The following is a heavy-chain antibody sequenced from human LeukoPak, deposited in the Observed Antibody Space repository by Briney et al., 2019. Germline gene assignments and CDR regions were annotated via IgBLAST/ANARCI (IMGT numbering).Heavy chain of an antibody. V-gene: IGHV4-39*01. CDR3: ARGYYYDSSGYYYHDY. Sequence: SETLSLTCTVSGGSISSSRYYWGWIRQPPGKGLEWIGSIYYSGSTYYNPSLKSRVTISVDTSKNQFSLKLSSVTAADTAVYYCARGYYYDSSGYYYHDYWGQGTLVTVSS. J-gene: IGHJ4*02. CDR2: IYYSGST. D-gene: IGHD3-22*01. CDR1: GGSISSSRYY.